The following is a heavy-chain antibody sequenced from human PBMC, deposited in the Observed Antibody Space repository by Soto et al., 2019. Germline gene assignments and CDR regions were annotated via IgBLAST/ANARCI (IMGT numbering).Heavy chain of an antibody. D-gene: IGHD6-13*01. V-gene: IGHV3-30*18. CDR2: ISYDGSNK. CDR3: AKSFIAAAGKEGYFDY. CDR1: GFTFSSYG. J-gene: IGHJ4*02. Sequence: PGGSLRLSCAASGFTFSSYGMHWVRQAPGKGPEWVAVISYDGSNKYYADSVKGRFTISRDNSKNTLYLQMNSLRAEDTAVYYCAKSFIAAAGKEGYFDYWGQGTLVTVSS.